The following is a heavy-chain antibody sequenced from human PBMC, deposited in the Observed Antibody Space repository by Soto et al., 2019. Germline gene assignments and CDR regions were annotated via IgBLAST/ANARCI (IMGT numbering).Heavy chain of an antibody. CDR1: GYTFTSYY. J-gene: IGHJ6*02. Sequence: GASVKVSCKASGYTFTSYYMHWVRQAPGQGLEWMGIINPSGGSTSYAQKFQGRVTMTRDTSTSTVYMELSSLRSEDTAVYYCARALWPHKYYYGMDVWGQGTTVTVSS. D-gene: IGHD3-10*01. CDR3: ARALWPHKYYYGMDV. CDR2: INPSGGST. V-gene: IGHV1-46*01.